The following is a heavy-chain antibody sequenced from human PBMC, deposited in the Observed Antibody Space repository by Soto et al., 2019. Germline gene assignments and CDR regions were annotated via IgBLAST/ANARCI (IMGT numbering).Heavy chain of an antibody. J-gene: IGHJ4*02. CDR2: IYYSGTT. CDR3: ARREIQGPIDY. Sequence: PSEPLSLNCAVSGSFISSRNWWGWIRQPPGKGLEWIGYIYYSGTTYYNPSLKSRVTMSVDTSKNQFSLKLTSVTAVDTAVYYCARREIQGPIDYWGQG. V-gene: IGHV4-28*01. CDR1: GSFISSRNW. D-gene: IGHD1-26*01.